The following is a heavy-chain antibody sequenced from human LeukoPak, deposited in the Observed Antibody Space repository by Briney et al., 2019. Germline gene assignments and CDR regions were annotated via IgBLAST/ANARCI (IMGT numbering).Heavy chain of an antibody. CDR2: ISSSGDSA. D-gene: IGHD1-26*01. J-gene: IGHJ4*02. Sequence: GGSPRLSCSASGXTFSRYAMHWVRQAPGKGLEYVSGISSSGDSAYYADSVKGRITISRDNSRNTLYLQMSSLRAEDTAVYYCVKLGTLGGTYGPFDYWGQGTLVTVSS. CDR1: GXTFSRYA. V-gene: IGHV3-64D*06. CDR3: VKLGTLGGTYGPFDY.